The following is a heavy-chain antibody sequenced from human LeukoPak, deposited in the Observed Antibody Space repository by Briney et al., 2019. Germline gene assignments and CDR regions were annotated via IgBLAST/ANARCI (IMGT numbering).Heavy chain of an antibody. V-gene: IGHV1-2*02. D-gene: IGHD3-22*01. CDR1: GYTFTGYY. CDR3: ARDERYDSSGYPFDY. CDR2: INPNSGGT. J-gene: IGHJ4*02. Sequence: ASVKVSCKATGYTFTGYYMQWVRQAPGQGLEWMGWINPNSGGTNYARKFQGRVTMTRDTSISTAYMELSRLRSDDTAVYYCARDERYDSSGYPFDYWGQGTLVTVSS.